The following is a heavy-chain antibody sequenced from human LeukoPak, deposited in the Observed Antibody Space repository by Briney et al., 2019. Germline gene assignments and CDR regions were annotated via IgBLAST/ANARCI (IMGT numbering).Heavy chain of an antibody. V-gene: IGHV1-69*05. CDR2: IIPIFGTA. CDR1: GGTFSSYA. CDR3: ARDLPTSSPRAENY. Sequence: SVKVSCKASGGTFSSYAISSVRQAPGQGLEWMGRIIPIFGTANYAQKFQGRVTITTDESTSTAYMELSSLRSEDTAVYYCARDLPTSSPRAENYWGQGTLVTVSS. J-gene: IGHJ4*02. D-gene: IGHD6-6*01.